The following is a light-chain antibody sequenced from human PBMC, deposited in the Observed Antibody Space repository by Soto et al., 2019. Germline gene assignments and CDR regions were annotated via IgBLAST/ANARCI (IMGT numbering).Light chain of an antibody. J-gene: IGKJ2*01. Sequence: EIVMTQSPATLSVSPGDRATLSCRASQSVSSNLAWYQHKIGQAPRLLIYGASTRATGIPARFSGSGSGTEFTLTISSLQSEDFAVYFCQQYKKWPLYTFGQGTKLEI. CDR1: QSVSSN. CDR2: GAS. CDR3: QQYKKWPLYT. V-gene: IGKV3-15*01.